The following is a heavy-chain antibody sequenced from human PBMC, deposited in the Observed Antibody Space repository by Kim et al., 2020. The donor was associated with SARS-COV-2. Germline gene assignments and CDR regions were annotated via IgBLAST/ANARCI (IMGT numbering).Heavy chain of an antibody. V-gene: IGHV4-59*01. CDR1: GGSISSYY. CDR3: ARDPRGWLQPTAYWFFDL. D-gene: IGHD5-12*01. Sequence: SETLSLTCTVSGGSISSYYWSWIRQPPGKGLEWIGYIYYSGSTNYNPSLKSRVTISVDTSKNQFSLKLSSVTAADTAVYYCARDPRGWLQPTAYWFFDLWGRGTLVTGYS. CDR2: IYYSGST. J-gene: IGHJ2*01.